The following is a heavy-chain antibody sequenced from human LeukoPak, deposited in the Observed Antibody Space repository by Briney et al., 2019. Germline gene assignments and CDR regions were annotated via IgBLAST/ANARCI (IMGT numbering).Heavy chain of an antibody. CDR1: GGSISSGDYY. V-gene: IGHV4-30-4*02. Sequence: SETLSLTCTVSGGSISSGDYYWSWIRQPPGKGLEWIGYIYYSGSTYYNPSLKSRVTISVDTSKNQFSLKLSSVTAADTAVYYCAREKQQLNAFDIWGQGTMVTVSS. J-gene: IGHJ3*02. CDR2: IYYSGST. CDR3: AREKQQLNAFDI. D-gene: IGHD6-13*01.